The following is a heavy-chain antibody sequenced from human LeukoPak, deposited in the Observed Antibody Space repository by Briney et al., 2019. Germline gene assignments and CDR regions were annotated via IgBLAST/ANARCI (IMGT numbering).Heavy chain of an antibody. CDR3: ANLWEMGY. Sequence: GGSLRLSCAASGFSFSDYWMSWVRQAPGKGLEWVANVKPDGSEKYYVDSVKGRFTISRDNARNSLYLQMDSLRAEDTAVYHCANLWEMGYWGQGTLVTVSS. CDR2: VKPDGSEK. V-gene: IGHV3-7*01. J-gene: IGHJ4*02. CDR1: GFSFSDYW. D-gene: IGHD5-24*01.